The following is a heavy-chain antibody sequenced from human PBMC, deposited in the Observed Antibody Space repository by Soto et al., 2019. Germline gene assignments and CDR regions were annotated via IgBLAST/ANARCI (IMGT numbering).Heavy chain of an antibody. Sequence: QLQLQESGPGLVKPSETLSLTCTVSGGSISSSSYYWGWIRQPPGKGLEWIGSIYYSGSTYYNPSLKSRVTISVDTSKNQFSLKLSSVTAADTAVYYCARARGIYCSGGSCYFFRFDPWGQGTLVTVSS. J-gene: IGHJ5*02. D-gene: IGHD2-15*01. CDR3: ARARGIYCSGGSCYFFRFDP. CDR2: IYYSGST. V-gene: IGHV4-39*01. CDR1: GGSISSSSYY.